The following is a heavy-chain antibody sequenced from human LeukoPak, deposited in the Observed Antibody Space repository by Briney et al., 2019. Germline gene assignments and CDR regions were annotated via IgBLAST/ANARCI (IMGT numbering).Heavy chain of an antibody. V-gene: IGHV4-34*01. CDR2: INHSGST. CDR3: ARRMVVTAIQTPYYFDY. CDR1: GGSFSGDY. J-gene: IGHJ4*02. Sequence: PSETLSLTCAVYGGSFSGDYWSWIRQPPGTGLEWIGEINHSGSTNYNPSLKSRVTISVDTSKNQFSLKLSSVTAADTAVYYCARRMVVTAIQTPYYFDYWCQGTLVTVSS. D-gene: IGHD2-21*02.